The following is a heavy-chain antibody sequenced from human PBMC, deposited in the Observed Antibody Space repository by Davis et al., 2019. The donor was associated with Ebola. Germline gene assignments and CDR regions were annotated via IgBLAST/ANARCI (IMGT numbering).Heavy chain of an antibody. J-gene: IGHJ4*02. Sequence: SETLSLTCTVSGDSISNYYWSWIRQPPGKGLEWIGYIYYSGSTNYNPSLKSRVTISVDTSKNQFSLKLSSVTAADTAVYYCAIQWELLFDYWGQGTLVTVSS. CDR3: AIQWELLFDY. CDR2: IYYSGST. V-gene: IGHV4-59*01. D-gene: IGHD1-26*01. CDR1: GDSISNYY.